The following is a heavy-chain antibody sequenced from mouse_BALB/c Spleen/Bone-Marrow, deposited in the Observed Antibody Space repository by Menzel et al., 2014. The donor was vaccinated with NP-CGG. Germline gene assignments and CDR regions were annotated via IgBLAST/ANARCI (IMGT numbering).Heavy chain of an antibody. CDR1: GFTFSSFG. D-gene: IGHD1-1*01. CDR3: ARSISHYYGSNWYFDV. Sequence: EVKLVESGGGLVQPGGSRKLSCAASGFTFSSFGMHWVRQAPEKGLEGVAYISSGSSTIYYADTVKGRFTISRDNPKNTLFLHMPSLRSEDTAMYYCARSISHYYGSNWYFDVWGAGTTVTVSS. CDR2: ISSGSSTI. V-gene: IGHV5-17*02. J-gene: IGHJ1*01.